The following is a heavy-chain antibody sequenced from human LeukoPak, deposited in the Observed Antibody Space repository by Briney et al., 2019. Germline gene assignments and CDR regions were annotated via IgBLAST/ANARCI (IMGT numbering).Heavy chain of an antibody. CDR1: GFTFSSYG. CDR3: AKDWSHYVWGSYRPGYFQH. D-gene: IGHD3-16*02. J-gene: IGHJ1*01. V-gene: IGHV3-30*18. CDR2: ISYDGSNK. Sequence: GGSLRLSCAASGFTFSSYGMHWVRQAPGKGLEWVAVISYDGSNKYYADSVKGRFTISRDNSKNALYLQMNSLGAEDTAVYYCAKDWSHYVWGSYRPGYFQHWGQGTLVTVSS.